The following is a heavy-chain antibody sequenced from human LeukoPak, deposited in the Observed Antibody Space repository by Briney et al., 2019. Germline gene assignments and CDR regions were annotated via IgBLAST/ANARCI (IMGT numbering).Heavy chain of an antibody. V-gene: IGHV4-59*08. D-gene: IGHD3-16*01. CDR3: ARSAVMPPYFDY. CDR2: IYYSGST. Sequence: SETLSLTCTVSGGSISSYYWSWIRQPPGKGLEWIGYIYYSGSTNYNPSLKSRATISVDTSKNQFSLKLSSVTAADTAVYYCARSAVMPPYFDYWGQGTLVTVSS. CDR1: GGSISSYY. J-gene: IGHJ4*02.